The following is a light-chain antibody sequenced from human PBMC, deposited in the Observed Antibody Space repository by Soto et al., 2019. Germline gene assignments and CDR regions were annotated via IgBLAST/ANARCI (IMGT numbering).Light chain of an antibody. V-gene: IGKV1-8*01. CDR3: QQYYCYPRT. CDR2: AAS. J-gene: IGKJ5*01. CDR1: QGISSY. Sequence: AIRMTQSPSSFSASTGDRVTITCRASQGISSYLAWYQQKPGKAPKLLIYAASTLQSGVPSRFSGSGSGTDFTLTISCLQSEDFATYYCQQYYCYPRTFGHGT.